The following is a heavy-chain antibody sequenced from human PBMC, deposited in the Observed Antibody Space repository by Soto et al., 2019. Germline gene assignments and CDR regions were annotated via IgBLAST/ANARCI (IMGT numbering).Heavy chain of an antibody. CDR1: GFTFSSYS. Sequence: GGSLRLSCAASGFTFSSYSMNWVRQAPGKGLEWVSYISSSSSTIYYADSVKGRFTISRDNAKNSLYLQMNSLRDEDTAVYYCAREAAVGYCSGGSCYHYYGMDVWGQGTTVTVSS. D-gene: IGHD2-15*01. CDR2: ISSSSSTI. J-gene: IGHJ6*02. CDR3: AREAAVGYCSGGSCYHYYGMDV. V-gene: IGHV3-48*02.